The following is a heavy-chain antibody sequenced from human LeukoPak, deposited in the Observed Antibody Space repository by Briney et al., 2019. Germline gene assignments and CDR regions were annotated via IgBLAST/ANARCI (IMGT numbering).Heavy chain of an antibody. CDR2: INPNSGGT. D-gene: IGHD6-6*01. Sequence: GASVKVSCKASGYTFTGYYMHWVRQAPGQGLEWMGRINPNSGGTNYAQKFQGRVTMTRDTSISTAYMELSRLRSDDTAVCYCARVGPTVYSSSPRSLCLDPWGQGTLVTVSS. V-gene: IGHV1-2*06. CDR1: GYTFTGYY. CDR3: ARVGPTVYSSSPRSLCLDP. J-gene: IGHJ5*02.